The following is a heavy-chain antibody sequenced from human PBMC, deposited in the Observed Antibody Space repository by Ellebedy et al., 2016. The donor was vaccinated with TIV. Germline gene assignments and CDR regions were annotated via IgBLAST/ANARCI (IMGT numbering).Heavy chain of an antibody. CDR2: ITDVGGAA. CDR1: GFTFSSYA. CDR3: AKDEGFFVGASDY. D-gene: IGHD1-26*01. V-gene: IGHV3-23*01. Sequence: GESLKISXAASGFTFSSYAMTWIRQAPGKGLEWVSTITDVGGAAYYGDSVKGRFTISRDNSKNTLYLQMNSLRAEDTATYYRAKDEGFFVGASDYWGQGTLVTVSS. J-gene: IGHJ4*02.